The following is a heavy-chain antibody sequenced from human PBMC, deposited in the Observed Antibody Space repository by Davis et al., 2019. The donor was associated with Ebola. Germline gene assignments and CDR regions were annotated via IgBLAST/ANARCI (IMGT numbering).Heavy chain of an antibody. D-gene: IGHD3-16*01. CDR1: GYTFTGYY. CDR3: ARAEYDYVWGSLY. Sequence: ASVKVSCKTSGYTFTGYYMHSVRQAPGQGLEWMGWINPNRGDTNFAQKFQGRVTMTRDTTISTAYMELSRLRSDDTAVYYCARAEYDYVWGSLYWGQGTLVTVSS. J-gene: IGHJ4*02. V-gene: IGHV1-2*02. CDR2: INPNRGDT.